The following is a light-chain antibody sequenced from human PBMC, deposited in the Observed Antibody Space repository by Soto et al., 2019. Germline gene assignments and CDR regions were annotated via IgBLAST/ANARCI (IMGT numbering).Light chain of an antibody. CDR1: ESLTSW. CDR2: DAS. J-gene: IGKJ1*01. CDR3: QQYNSYSRT. Sequence: DIQMTQSPSSLSASVGDRVTITCRASESLTSWLAWYQLKPGKAPKLLIYDASSLESGVPSRFSGSGFGTEFTLSISSLQPDDFATYYCQQYNSYSRTFGQGTRVEIK. V-gene: IGKV1-5*01.